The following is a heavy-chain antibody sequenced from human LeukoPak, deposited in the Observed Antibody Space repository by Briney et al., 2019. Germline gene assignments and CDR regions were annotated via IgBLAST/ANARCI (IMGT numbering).Heavy chain of an antibody. V-gene: IGHV3-11*01. D-gene: IGHD1-26*01. CDR3: ARGGSYLSAFDI. Sequence: GGSLRLSCEASGFPFTDYFMSWIRQAPGKGLEWMSYISSSGSTKYYADTVKGRFTISRDKSKNTLYLQMNSLRAEDTAVYYCARGGSYLSAFDIWGQGTMVTVSS. CDR1: GFPFTDYF. J-gene: IGHJ3*02. CDR2: ISSSGSTK.